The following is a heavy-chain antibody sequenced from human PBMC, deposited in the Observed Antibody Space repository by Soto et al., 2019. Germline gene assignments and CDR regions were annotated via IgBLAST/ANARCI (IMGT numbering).Heavy chain of an antibody. CDR2: IYYSGST. CDR3: ARVLGYCSGGSCYWRTYWYGMDV. Sequence: SETLSLTCTVSGGSISSGGYYWSWIRQHPGKGLEWIGYIYYSGSTYYNPSLKSRVTISVDTSKNQFSLKLSSVTAADTAVYYCARVLGYCSGGSCYWRTYWYGMDVWGQGTTVT. D-gene: IGHD2-15*01. V-gene: IGHV4-31*03. CDR1: GGSISSGGYY. J-gene: IGHJ6*02.